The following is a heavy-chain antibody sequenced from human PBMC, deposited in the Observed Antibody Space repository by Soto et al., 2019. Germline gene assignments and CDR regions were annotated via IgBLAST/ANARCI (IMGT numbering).Heavy chain of an antibody. V-gene: IGHV4-34*01. J-gene: IGHJ6*03. CDR1: GGSFSGYY. CDR2: INHSGST. CDR3: ARVTPTYSSGWHRAIYYMDV. Sequence: PSETLSLTCAVYGGSFSGYYCSWIRQPPGKGLEWIGEINHSGSTNYNPSLKSRVTISVATSKNQFSLKLSSVTAADTVVYYFARVTPTYSSGWHRAIYYMDVWGKGTTVTVSS. D-gene: IGHD6-19*01.